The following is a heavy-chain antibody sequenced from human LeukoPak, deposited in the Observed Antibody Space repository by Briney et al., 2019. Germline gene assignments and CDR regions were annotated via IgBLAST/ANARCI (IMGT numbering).Heavy chain of an antibody. CDR3: ANPEEVVNPEYAFDI. Sequence: GGSLRLSCAASGFTFSSYGMHWVRQAPGKGLEWVAVISYDGSNKYYADSVKGRFTISRDNSKNTLYLQMNSLRAEDTAVYYCANPEEVVNPEYAFDIWGQGTMVTVSS. CDR1: GFTFSSYG. CDR2: ISYDGSNK. J-gene: IGHJ3*02. V-gene: IGHV3-30*18. D-gene: IGHD3-22*01.